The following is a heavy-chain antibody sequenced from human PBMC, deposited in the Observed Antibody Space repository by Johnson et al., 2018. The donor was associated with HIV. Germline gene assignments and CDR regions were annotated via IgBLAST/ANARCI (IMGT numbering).Heavy chain of an antibody. D-gene: IGHD3-22*01. J-gene: IGHJ3*02. CDR2: IRYDGSHK. V-gene: IGHV3-30*02. CDR3: AKDVGNYWPDSFDI. CDR1: GFTFSDYY. Sequence: QVQLLESGGGLVKPGGSLRLSCAASGFTFSDYYMSWIRQAPGKGLEWVAFIRYDGSHKYYGESVKGRFTISRDKSKNTLYLQMNSLRVEDTAVYYCAKDVGNYWPDSFDIWGQGTMVIVSS.